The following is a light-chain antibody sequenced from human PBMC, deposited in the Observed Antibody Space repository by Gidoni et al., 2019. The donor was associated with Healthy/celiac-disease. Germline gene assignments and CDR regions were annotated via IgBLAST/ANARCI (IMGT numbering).Light chain of an antibody. CDR1: SSNIGSNY. Sequence: QSVLTQPPSASGTPGQRVTISCSGSSSNIGSNYVYSYQQLPGTAPKLLIYRNNQRPSGVPDRFSGSKSGTSASLAISGLRSEDEADYYCAAWDDSLSGPWVFGGGTKLTVL. CDR3: AAWDDSLSGPWV. CDR2: RNN. J-gene: IGLJ3*02. V-gene: IGLV1-47*01.